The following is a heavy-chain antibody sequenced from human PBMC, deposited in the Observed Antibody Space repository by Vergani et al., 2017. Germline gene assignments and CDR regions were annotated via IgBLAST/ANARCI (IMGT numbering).Heavy chain of an antibody. V-gene: IGHV1-2*02. CDR3: ATDRYTDYGGNSGYDY. CDR1: GYTFTGYY. D-gene: IGHD4-23*01. Sequence: QVQLVQSGAEVKKPGASVKVSCKASGYTFTGYYMHWVRQAPGQGLEWMGWINPNSGGTNYAQKFQGRVTMTRDTSISTAYMELSSLRSEDTAVYYCATDRYTDYGGNSGYDYWGQGTLVTVSS. CDR2: INPNSGGT. J-gene: IGHJ4*02.